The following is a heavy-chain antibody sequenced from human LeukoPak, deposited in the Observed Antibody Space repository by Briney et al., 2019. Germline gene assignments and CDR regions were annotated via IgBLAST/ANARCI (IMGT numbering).Heavy chain of an antibody. J-gene: IGHJ4*02. V-gene: IGHV3-7*03. CDR1: EFTFRSYW. CDR2: INQDGTEK. D-gene: IGHD2-2*01. CDR3: AREGPAVCWDY. Sequence: GGSLRLSCTVSEFTFRSYWMNWVRQAPGKGLEWVANINQDGTEKYYVDSLKGRFTISRDNAKNSLYLQMNSLRAEDTAVYYCAREGPAVCWDYWGQGTLVTVSS.